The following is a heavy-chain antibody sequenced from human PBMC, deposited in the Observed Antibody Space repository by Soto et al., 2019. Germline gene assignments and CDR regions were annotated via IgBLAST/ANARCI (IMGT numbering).Heavy chain of an antibody. CDR1: GGSISSGGYY. CDR3: ARSVTP. CDR2: IYYSGST. V-gene: IGHV4-31*03. D-gene: IGHD3-10*01. J-gene: IGHJ5*02. Sequence: QVQLQESGPGLVKPSQTLSLTCTVSGGSISSGGYYWSWIRQHPGKGLEWIGYIYYSGSTYYNPSLKSRVXXXVXTSKXXXSLXXXSVXXADTAVYYCARSVTPWGQGTLVTVSS.